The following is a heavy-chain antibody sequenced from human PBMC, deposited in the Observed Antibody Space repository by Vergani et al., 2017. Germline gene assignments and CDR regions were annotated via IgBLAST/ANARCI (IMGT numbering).Heavy chain of an antibody. V-gene: IGHV4-38-2*02. J-gene: IGHJ5*01. CDR2: MFHTGEA. D-gene: IGHD3-10*01. Sequence: QIQLQESGPGLVKPSETLSLTCSVPGYSISRGFYWAWIRQTPEKGLEWIGGMFHTGEASNSPSLQSRVAFSMDTSKNQFSLQHTSVTAADTAVYFCGVIMVRSPRPDNWFDSWGRGTLVTVSS. CDR1: GYSISRGFY. CDR3: GVIMVRSPRPDNWFDS.